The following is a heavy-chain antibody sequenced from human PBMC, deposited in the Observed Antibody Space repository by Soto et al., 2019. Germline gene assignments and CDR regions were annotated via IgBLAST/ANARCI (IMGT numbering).Heavy chain of an antibody. V-gene: IGHV4-30-4*01. D-gene: IGHD2-8*01. CDR3: GRVKLTKKRLGCLDY. CDR2: IYYSGST. CDR1: GGSLSSGDYY. J-gene: IGHJ4*02. Sequence: TSETLSLTCTVSGGSLSSGDYYWSWIRQPPGKGLEWIGYIYYSGSTYYNPSLKSRVTISVDTSKNPFSLKLSSVTAADTAVYYCGRVKLTKKRLGCLDYWGQGTLVTVSS.